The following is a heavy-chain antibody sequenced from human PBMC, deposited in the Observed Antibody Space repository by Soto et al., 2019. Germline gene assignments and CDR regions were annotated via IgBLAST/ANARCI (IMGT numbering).Heavy chain of an antibody. V-gene: IGHV3-13*01. CDR2: IGTAGDT. Sequence: GGSLRLSCEASGFTFSCFDMHWVRQPTGKGLEWVSSIGTAGDTYYAVSVKGRFTISRDNAKNSLSLQMNSLRAGDMAVYFCAKSQEIGTHFFDSWGQGTQVTVSS. CDR3: AKSQEIGTHFFDS. J-gene: IGHJ4*02. CDR1: GFTFSCFD. D-gene: IGHD6-13*01.